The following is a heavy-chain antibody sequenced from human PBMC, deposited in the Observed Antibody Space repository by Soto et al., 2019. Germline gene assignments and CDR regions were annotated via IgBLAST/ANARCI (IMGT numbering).Heavy chain of an antibody. D-gene: IGHD6-13*01. V-gene: IGHV3-23*01. CDR2: ISGSGGST. Sequence: PGGSLRLSCAASGFTFSSYAMSWVRQAPGKGLEWVSAISGSGGSTYYADSVKGRFTISRDNSKNTLYLQMNSLGAEDTAVYYCAKDPDSSSWYFEDSYFDYWGQGTLVTVSS. CDR1: GFTFSSYA. J-gene: IGHJ4*02. CDR3: AKDPDSSSWYFEDSYFDY.